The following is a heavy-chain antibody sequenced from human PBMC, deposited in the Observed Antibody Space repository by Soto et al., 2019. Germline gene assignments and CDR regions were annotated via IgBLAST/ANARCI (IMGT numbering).Heavy chain of an antibody. J-gene: IGHJ5*02. CDR3: ARPPVTGTITWFDP. CDR1: GFTFSSYA. Sequence: PGGSLRLSCAASGFTFSSYAMHWVRQAPGKGLEGVAVISYDGSNRYYADSVKGRFTISRDNSKNTLYPQMNSLRAEDTAVYYCARPPVTGTITWFDPWGQGTLVT. V-gene: IGHV3-30-3*01. CDR2: ISYDGSNR. D-gene: IGHD1-7*01.